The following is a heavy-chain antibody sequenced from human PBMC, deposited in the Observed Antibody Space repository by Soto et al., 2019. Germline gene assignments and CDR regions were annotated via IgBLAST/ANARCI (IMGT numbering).Heavy chain of an antibody. CDR1: GASISSGVYY. CDR2: IYHSAST. D-gene: IGHD3-16*02. CDR3: ARGGTYHELVPDN. J-gene: IGHJ4*02. V-gene: IGHV4-31*01. Sequence: QVQLQESGPGLVKPSQTLSLTCTVSGASISSGVYYWNWIRQHPGKGLEWIGYIYHSASTYYSPSLKSPATISVDTSKNQFSLKLTSVTAADTAVYYCARGGTYHELVPDNWGQGTLVTVSS.